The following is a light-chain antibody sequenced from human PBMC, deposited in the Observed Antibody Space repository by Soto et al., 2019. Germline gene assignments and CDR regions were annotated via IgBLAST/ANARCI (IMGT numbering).Light chain of an antibody. CDR3: QAWDSSTLYV. J-gene: IGLJ1*01. V-gene: IGLV3-1*01. CDR1: KLGDKY. CDR2: QDS. Sequence: ELTQPPSVSVSPGQTASITCSGDKLGDKYACWYQQKPGQSPVLVIYQDSKRPSGIPERFSGSNSGNTATLTISGTQAMDEADYYCQAWDSSTLYVFGTGTKVTVL.